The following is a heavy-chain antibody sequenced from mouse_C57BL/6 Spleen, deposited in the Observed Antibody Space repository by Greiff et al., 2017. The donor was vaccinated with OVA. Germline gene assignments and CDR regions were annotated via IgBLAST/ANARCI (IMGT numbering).Heavy chain of an antibody. CDR2: ISDGGSYT. CDR3: ARERADY. CDR1: GFTFSSYA. Sequence: EVMLVESGGGLVKPGGSLKLSCAASGFTFSSYAMSWVRQTPEKRLEWVATISDGGSYTYYPDNVKGRFTISRDNAKNNLYLQMSHLKSEDTAMYYCARERADYWGQGTTLTVSS. D-gene: IGHD3-1*01. J-gene: IGHJ2*01. V-gene: IGHV5-4*01.